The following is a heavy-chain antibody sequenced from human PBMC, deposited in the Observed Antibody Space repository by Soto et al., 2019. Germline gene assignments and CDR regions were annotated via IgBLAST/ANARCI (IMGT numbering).Heavy chain of an antibody. CDR3: ARGGSQPLPIDY. V-gene: IGHV4-59*01. CDR2: IYYSGST. Sequence: SETLSLTCTVSGGSISSYYWSWIRQPPGKGLEWIGYIYYSGSTNYNPSLKSRVTISVDTSKNQFSLKLSSVTAADTAVYYCARGGSQPLPIDYWGQGTLVTVSS. D-gene: IGHD2-2*01. J-gene: IGHJ4*02. CDR1: GGSISSYY.